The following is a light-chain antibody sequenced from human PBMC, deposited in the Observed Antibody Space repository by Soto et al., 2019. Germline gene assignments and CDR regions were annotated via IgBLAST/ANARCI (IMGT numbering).Light chain of an antibody. V-gene: IGLV2-23*03. J-gene: IGLJ1*01. CDR2: EGS. CDR3: CSYAGSSTFYV. CDR1: SSDVGSYNL. Sequence: QSALTQPASVSGSPGQSITISCTGTSSDVGSYNLVSWYQQHPGKAPKLMIYEGSKRPSGVPNRFSGSKSGNTASLPISGLQAEDEADYYCCSYAGSSTFYVFGTGTKLTVL.